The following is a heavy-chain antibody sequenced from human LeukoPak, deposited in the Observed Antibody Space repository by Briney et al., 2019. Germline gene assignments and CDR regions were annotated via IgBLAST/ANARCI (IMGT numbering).Heavy chain of an antibody. D-gene: IGHD2-21*02. CDR2: IKQDGSEK. Sequence: GGSLRLSCEASGLTFSRYWMTWVRQAPGKGLEWVANIKQDGSEKYYVDSVKGRFTISRDNAKNSLYLQMNSLRAEDTAVYYCARGKGDSFDYWGQGTLVTVSS. V-gene: IGHV3-7*04. J-gene: IGHJ4*02. CDR3: ARGKGDSFDY. CDR1: GLTFSRYW.